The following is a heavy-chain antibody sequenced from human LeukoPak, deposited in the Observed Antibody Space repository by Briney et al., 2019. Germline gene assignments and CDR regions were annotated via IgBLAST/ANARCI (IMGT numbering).Heavy chain of an antibody. D-gene: IGHD3-10*01. J-gene: IGHJ5*02. Sequence: GGSLRLSRAASGFTFSSYSMNWVRQAPGKGLEWVSSISSSSSYIYYADSVKGRFTISRDNAKNSLYLQMNSLRAEDTAVYYCARDFQGSNWFDPWGQGTLVTVSS. V-gene: IGHV3-21*01. CDR1: GFTFSSYS. CDR2: ISSSSSYI. CDR3: ARDFQGSNWFDP.